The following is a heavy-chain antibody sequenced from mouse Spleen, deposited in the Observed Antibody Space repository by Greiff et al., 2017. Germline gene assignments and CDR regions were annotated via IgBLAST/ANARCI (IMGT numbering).Heavy chain of an antibody. CDR1: GYTFTSYW. CDR2: INPSNGRT. D-gene: IGHD2-1*01. Sequence: QVQLQQPGAELVKPGASVKLSCKASGYTFTSYWMHWVKQRPGQGLEWIGEINPSNGRTNYNEKFKSKATLTVDKSSSTAYMQLSSLTSEDSAVYYCARYYYGTPFDYWGQGTTLTVSA. CDR3: ARYYYGTPFDY. V-gene: IGHV1S81*02. J-gene: IGHJ2*01.